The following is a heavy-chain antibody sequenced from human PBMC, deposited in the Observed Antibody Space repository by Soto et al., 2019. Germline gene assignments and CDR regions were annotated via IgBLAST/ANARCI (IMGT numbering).Heavy chain of an antibody. D-gene: IGHD3-10*01. CDR2: INHSGST. V-gene: IGHV4-34*01. J-gene: IGHJ4*02. CDR3: ARKKLIGSGSFYFDY. Sequence: SETLSLTCAVYGGSFSGYYWSWIRQPPGKGLEWIGEINHSGSTNYNPSLKSRVTISVDTSKNQFSLKLSSVTAADTAVYYCARKKLIGSGSFYFDYWGQGTLVTVSS. CDR1: GGSFSGYY.